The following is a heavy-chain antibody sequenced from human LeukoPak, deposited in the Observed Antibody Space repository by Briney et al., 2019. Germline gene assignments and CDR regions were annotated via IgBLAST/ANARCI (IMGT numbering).Heavy chain of an antibody. J-gene: IGHJ3*02. D-gene: IGHD1-26*01. Sequence: ASVKVSCKASGYTFTGYYMHWVRQAPGQGLEWMGWINPNSGGTNYTQNFQGRVTMTRDTSISTAYVALSRLRSDDTAVYYCAVFPGIVGATPLRNDAFDIWGQGTMVTVSS. CDR2: INPNSGGT. CDR3: AVFPGIVGATPLRNDAFDI. V-gene: IGHV1-2*02. CDR1: GYTFTGYY.